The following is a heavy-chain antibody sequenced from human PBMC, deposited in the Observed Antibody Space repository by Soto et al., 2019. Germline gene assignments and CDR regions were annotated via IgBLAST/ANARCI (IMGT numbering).Heavy chain of an antibody. CDR3: ARGRGGYSYGYGGWYFDY. V-gene: IGHV4-31*03. CDR1: GGSISGGGYY. J-gene: IGHJ4*02. CDR2: IYYSGST. Sequence: SETLSLTCTVSGGSISGGGYYWSWIRQHPGKGLEWIGYIYYSGSTYYNPSLKSRVTISVDTSKNQFSLKLSSVTAADTAVYYCARGRGGYSYGYGGWYFDYWGQGTLVTVSS. D-gene: IGHD5-18*01.